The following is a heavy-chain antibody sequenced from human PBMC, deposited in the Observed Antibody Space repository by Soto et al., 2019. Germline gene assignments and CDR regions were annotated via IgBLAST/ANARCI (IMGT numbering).Heavy chain of an antibody. V-gene: IGHV3-7*01. CDR1: GFTFSHYW. CDR3: ARSGSEVDY. J-gene: IGHJ4*02. Sequence: EVQLVESGGDLVQPGGSLRLSCAVSGFTFSHYWMTWVRQAPGKGLEWVANIKEDGSQKNYVDSVKGRFTVSRDNAKNPLYLQMNSLRAEDTAVYYCARSGSEVDYWGQGTLVIVSS. CDR2: IKEDGSQK. D-gene: IGHD3-10*01.